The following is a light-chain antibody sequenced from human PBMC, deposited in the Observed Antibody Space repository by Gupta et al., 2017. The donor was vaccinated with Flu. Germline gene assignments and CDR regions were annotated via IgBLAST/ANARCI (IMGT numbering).Light chain of an antibody. J-gene: IGLJ1*01. CDR3: AVWDDSLNGHYV. CDR1: SSNIGSYT. CDR2: DNS. V-gene: IGLV1-44*01. Sequence: QPALPQPPSASGTPGQRVPFSGSGSSSNIGSYTVDWYQQLPGTAPKLLIYDNSQRPSGVPDRFSGSKSGTSASLAISGLQSEDEADYYCAVWDDSLNGHYVFGSGTKVTVL.